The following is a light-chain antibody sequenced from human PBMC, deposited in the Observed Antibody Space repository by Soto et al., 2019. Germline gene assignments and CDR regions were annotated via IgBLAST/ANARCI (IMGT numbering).Light chain of an antibody. CDR2: GAS. V-gene: IGKV3-20*01. J-gene: IGKJ1*01. CDR1: QGVSSRY. Sequence: EIVLTQSPGTLSLSPGERATLSCRASQGVSSRYLAWYQQSPGQAPRLLIYGASSRATGIPDRFSGSGSESHFTLTITSLEPEDFVVYYCQQYGSSPLTFGQGTRVEI. CDR3: QQYGSSPLT.